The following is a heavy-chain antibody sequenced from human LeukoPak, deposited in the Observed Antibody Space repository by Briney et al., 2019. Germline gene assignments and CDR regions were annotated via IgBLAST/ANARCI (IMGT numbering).Heavy chain of an antibody. D-gene: IGHD3-22*01. CDR1: GFTFSNYW. J-gene: IGHJ4*02. V-gene: IGHV3-23*01. CDR3: AKGFFRGYWPKNYYDSSGYYLFDY. CDR2: ISGSGGST. Sequence: GGSLRLSCAASGFTFSNYWMHWVRQAPGKGLEWVSAISGSGGSTYYADSVKGRFTISRDNSKNTLYLQMNSLRAEDTAVYYCAKGFFRGYWPKNYYDSSGYYLFDYWGQGTLVTVSS.